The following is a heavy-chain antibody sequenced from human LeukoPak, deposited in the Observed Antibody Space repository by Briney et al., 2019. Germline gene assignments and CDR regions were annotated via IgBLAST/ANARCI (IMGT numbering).Heavy chain of an antibody. CDR1: GYTFTSYG. D-gene: IGHD5-18*01. CDR3: ARDLDVDTAMVPGYMDV. V-gene: IGHV1-18*01. J-gene: IGHJ6*03. Sequence: GASVKVSCKASGYTFTSYGISWVRQAPGLGLEWMGWISGYNGNTKYAQKLQGRVTMTTDTSTSTAYMELRALRSDDTAVYFSARDLDVDTAMVPGYMDVWGKGTTVTVSS. CDR2: ISGYNGNT.